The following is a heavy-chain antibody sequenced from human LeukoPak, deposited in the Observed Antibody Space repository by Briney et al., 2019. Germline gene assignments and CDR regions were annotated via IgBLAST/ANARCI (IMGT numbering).Heavy chain of an antibody. Sequence: PGGSLRLSCAASGFTFSSFAMSWVRQAPGKGLELVSTIIGSGGSTSYADSVKGRFTISRDNSKNTLYLQMNSLRAEDTALYYCAKNSRSSGYYLDYWGQGTLVTVSS. CDR1: GFTFSSFA. CDR2: IIGSGGST. V-gene: IGHV3-23*01. J-gene: IGHJ4*02. D-gene: IGHD3-22*01. CDR3: AKNSRSSGYYLDY.